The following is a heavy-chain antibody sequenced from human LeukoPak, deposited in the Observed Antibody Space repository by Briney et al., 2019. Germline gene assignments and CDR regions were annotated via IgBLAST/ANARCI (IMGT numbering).Heavy chain of an antibody. CDR2: IRSKAYGGTT. CDR3: TTYMTTVTTNAFDY. D-gene: IGHD4-17*01. CDR1: GFTFGDYA. Sequence: GGSVRLSCTASGFTFGDYAMSWFRQAPGKGLEWVGFIRSKAYGGTTEYAASVKGRFTISRDDSKSIAYLQMNSLKTEDTAVYYCTTYMTTVTTNAFDYWGQGTLVTVSS. V-gene: IGHV3-49*03. J-gene: IGHJ4*02.